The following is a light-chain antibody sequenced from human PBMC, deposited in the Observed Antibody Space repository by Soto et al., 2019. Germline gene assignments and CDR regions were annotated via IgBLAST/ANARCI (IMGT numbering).Light chain of an antibody. CDR1: QSVWYSSTNKNY. V-gene: IGKV4-1*01. J-gene: IGKJ1*01. CDR2: WAS. Sequence: DIVMTQAPYSLAVSLGERASINCKSRQSVWYSSTNKNYLAWYQQKPGQPPKLLIYWASTRESGVPDRFSGSGSGTAFTLTISSLQSEDFAVYYCQKYDKWPPKFGQGTKVDIK. CDR3: QKYDKWPPK.